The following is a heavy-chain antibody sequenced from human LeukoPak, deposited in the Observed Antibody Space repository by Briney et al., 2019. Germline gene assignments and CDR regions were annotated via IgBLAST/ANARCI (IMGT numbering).Heavy chain of an antibody. V-gene: IGHV3-23*01. CDR2: LTDSGGTT. D-gene: IGHD5-24*01. CDR1: GFTFSSYA. Sequence: GGSLRLSCVASGFTFSSYAMGWVRQAPGKRPEWVSSLTDSGGTTYYVDSVKGRYTISRDNSKNTLYLHMNSLRAEDTAMYYCAKKRDAFDIWGQGTVVAVSS. CDR3: AKKRDAFDI. J-gene: IGHJ3*02.